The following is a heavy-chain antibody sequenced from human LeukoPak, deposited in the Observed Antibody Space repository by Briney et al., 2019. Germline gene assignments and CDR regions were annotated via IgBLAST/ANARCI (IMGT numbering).Heavy chain of an antibody. J-gene: IGHJ4*02. V-gene: IGHV3-48*04. CDR2: ISSSTSII. D-gene: IGHD3-9*01. CDR1: GFTFSSSS. Sequence: GGSLRLSCAASGFTFSSSSMNWVRQAPGQGLEWGAYISSSTSIIYYADSVKGRFTISRDNARNSLYLQMSSLRAEDTAVYYCAGNGILTGYYLFDYWGQGTLVTVSS. CDR3: AGNGILTGYYLFDY.